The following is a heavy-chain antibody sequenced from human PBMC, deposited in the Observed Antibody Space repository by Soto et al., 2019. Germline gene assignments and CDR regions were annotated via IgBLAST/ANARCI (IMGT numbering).Heavy chain of an antibody. J-gene: IGHJ1*01. V-gene: IGHV3-9*01. CDR2: INWNSGSI. Sequence: QPGLSLRLPCAASGFTFDDYAMHWVRQVPGKGLEWVSGINWNSGSIGYADSVKGLFAISRDNAKNSLHLQIHSLRAEDTAFYHCVKAESISWYSGHLRHWGKGTLVT. D-gene: IGHD6-13*01. CDR3: VKAESISWYSGHLRH. CDR1: GFTFDDYA.